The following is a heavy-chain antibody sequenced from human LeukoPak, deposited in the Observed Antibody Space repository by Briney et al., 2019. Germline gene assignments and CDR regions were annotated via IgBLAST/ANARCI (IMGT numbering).Heavy chain of an antibody. V-gene: IGHV4-34*01. J-gene: IGHJ5*02. CDR3: TRGARTPSGYGSRTAGRANWFDP. CDR1: GGSFSDYY. D-gene: IGHD5-12*01. Sequence: SETLSLTCAVYGGSFSDYYWSWIRQPPGKGLEWIGEINHSGSTNYNPSPKSRVTISIDTSKNQFSLKLSSVTAADTAVFYCTRGARTPSGYGSRTAGRANWFDPWGQGTLVTVSS. CDR2: INHSGST.